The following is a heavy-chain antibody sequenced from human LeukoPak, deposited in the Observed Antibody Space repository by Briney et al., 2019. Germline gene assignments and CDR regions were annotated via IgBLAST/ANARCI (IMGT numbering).Heavy chain of an antibody. CDR3: AKDGDSGLHNYYYYMDV. J-gene: IGHJ6*03. CDR1: GFTFSSYG. Sequence: GGSLRLSCVASGFTFSSYGMHWVRQAPGKGLEWVAFIRYDGSNKYYADSVKGRFTISRDNSKNTLYLQMNSLRAEDTAVYYCAKDGDSGLHNYYYYMDVWGKGTTVTISS. CDR2: IRYDGSNK. D-gene: IGHD5-12*01. V-gene: IGHV3-30*02.